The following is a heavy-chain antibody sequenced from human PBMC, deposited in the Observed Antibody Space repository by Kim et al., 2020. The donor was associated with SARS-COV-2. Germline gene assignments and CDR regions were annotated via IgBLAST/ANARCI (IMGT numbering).Heavy chain of an antibody. D-gene: IGHD4-17*01. CDR2: IIPILGIA. Sequence: SVKVSCKASGGTFSSYAISWVRQAPGQGLEWMGRIIPILGIANYAQKFQGRVTITADKSTSTAYMELSSLRSEDTAVYYCARVSGGDYRHNWFDPWGQGTLVTVSS. J-gene: IGHJ5*02. V-gene: IGHV1-69*04. CDR3: ARVSGGDYRHNWFDP. CDR1: GGTFSSYA.